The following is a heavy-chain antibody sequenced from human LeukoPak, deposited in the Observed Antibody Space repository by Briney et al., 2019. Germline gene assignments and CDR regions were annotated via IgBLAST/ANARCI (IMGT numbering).Heavy chain of an antibody. CDR1: GFTFDDYT. CDR2: ISWDGGSK. Sequence: PGGSLRLSCAASGFTFDDYTMHWVRQAPGKGLEWVSLISWDGGSKYYADSVKGRFTISRDNSKNSLYLQMNSLRTEDTALYYCAKDRYYGSGMDVWGQGTTVTVSS. J-gene: IGHJ6*02. CDR3: AKDRYYGSGMDV. V-gene: IGHV3-43*01. D-gene: IGHD3-10*01.